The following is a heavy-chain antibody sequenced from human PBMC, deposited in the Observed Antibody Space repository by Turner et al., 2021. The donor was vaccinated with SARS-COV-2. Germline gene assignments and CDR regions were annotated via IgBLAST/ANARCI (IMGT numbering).Heavy chain of an antibody. CDR1: GFTFSNYG. D-gene: IGHD3-10*02. V-gene: IGHV3-33*01. J-gene: IGHJ4*02. Sequence: QVQLVESGGGVVQPGRSLGLSCAASGFTFSNYGMHWVRQAPGKGLEWVAVIWYDGSNKYYADSVKGRFTISRDNSKNTLYLQMNSLRAEDTAVYYCARDHMFGELPNDYWGQGTLVTVSS. CDR3: ARDHMFGELPNDY. CDR2: IWYDGSNK.